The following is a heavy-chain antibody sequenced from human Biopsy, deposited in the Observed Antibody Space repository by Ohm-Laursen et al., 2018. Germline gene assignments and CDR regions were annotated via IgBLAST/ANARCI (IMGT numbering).Heavy chain of an antibody. Sequence: SETLSLTCVVYNVSFSSFYWSWIRQPPGKGLEWIGEISHTGSTNYNPPLKSRVFMSVDTSRSQFSLKLSSVTAADTAVYYCASAGYNPDWNFDLWGRGTRVTVSS. J-gene: IGHJ2*01. CDR2: ISHTGST. V-gene: IGHV4-34*01. CDR1: NVSFSSFY. CDR3: ASAGYNPDWNFDL. D-gene: IGHD5-24*01.